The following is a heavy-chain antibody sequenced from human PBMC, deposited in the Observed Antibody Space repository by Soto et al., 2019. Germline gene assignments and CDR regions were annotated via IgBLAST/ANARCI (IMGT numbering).Heavy chain of an antibody. CDR1: GYTFTSYY. D-gene: IGHD2-2*01. CDR2: INPSGGST. CDR3: ARDCTSTSCYRKDALDL. V-gene: IGHV1-46*03. Sequence: ASVKVSCKASGYTFTSYYIHWVRQAPGQGLEWMGMINPSGGSTSYAETFQGRVTMTRDTSTTTVYMELSSLRSEDTAVYYCARDCTSTSCYRKDALDLWGLGTKVTVSS. J-gene: IGHJ3*01.